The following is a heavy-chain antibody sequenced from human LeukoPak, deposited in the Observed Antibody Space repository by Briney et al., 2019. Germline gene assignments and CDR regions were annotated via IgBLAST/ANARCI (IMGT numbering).Heavy chain of an antibody. Sequence: GSLRLSCAVSGLTFSSYGMHWVRQAPGKGLEWVAFIRYDGSNKYYADSVKGRFAISRDNSKNTLYLHMNGLRVEDTAIYYCARDERWIQFNYWGQGTLVTVSS. V-gene: IGHV3-30*02. D-gene: IGHD5-18*01. CDR1: GLTFSSYG. CDR2: IRYDGSNK. J-gene: IGHJ4*02. CDR3: ARDERWIQFNY.